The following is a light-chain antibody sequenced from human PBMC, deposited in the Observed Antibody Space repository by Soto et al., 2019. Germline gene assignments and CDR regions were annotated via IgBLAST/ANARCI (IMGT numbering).Light chain of an antibody. CDR3: QQYSTDST. Sequence: DIQMTQSPSTLSASVGDRVTITCRASQSITRWLAWYQQKPGKAPKLLIYDVSNLQSGVPSRFSGSGSGTEFTLTCGSLHPDDFAIYLCQQYSTDSTFGQGTKLEIK. CDR1: QSITRW. V-gene: IGKV1-5*01. J-gene: IGKJ2*01. CDR2: DVS.